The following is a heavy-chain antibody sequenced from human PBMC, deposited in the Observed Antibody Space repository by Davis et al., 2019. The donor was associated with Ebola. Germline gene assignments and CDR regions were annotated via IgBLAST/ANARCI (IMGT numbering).Heavy chain of an antibody. CDR2: INPNSGGT. V-gene: IGHV1-2*02. D-gene: IGHD4-17*01. Sequence: ASVKVSCKASGYTFTGYYMHWVRQAPGQGLEWMGWINPNSGGTNHAQKFQGRVTITADESTSTAYMELSSLRSEDTAVYYCARHLYGDYVFDYWGQGTLVTVSS. CDR1: GYTFTGYY. CDR3: ARHLYGDYVFDY. J-gene: IGHJ4*02.